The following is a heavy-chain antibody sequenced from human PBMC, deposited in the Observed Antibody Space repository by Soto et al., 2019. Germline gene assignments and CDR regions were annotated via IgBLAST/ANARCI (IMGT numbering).Heavy chain of an antibody. J-gene: IGHJ4*02. D-gene: IGHD3-22*01. CDR2: ISGSGGST. CDR1: AFTLSDYA. Sequence: GGSLRLSCVASAFTLSDYAMTWVRQAPGKGLEWVSAISGSGGSTDYADSVKGRFTITRDNSENTLYLQMNSLRVEDTAVYHCARDFSMVVVAPGYWGQGTLVTVSS. V-gene: IGHV3-23*01. CDR3: ARDFSMVVVAPGY.